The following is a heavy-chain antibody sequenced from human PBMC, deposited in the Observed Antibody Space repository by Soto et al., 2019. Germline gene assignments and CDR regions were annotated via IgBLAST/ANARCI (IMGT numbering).Heavy chain of an antibody. CDR2: SSATGAGT. V-gene: IGHV3-23*01. J-gene: IGHJ4*02. Sequence: EVQLLDSGGGLVQPGGSLRLSCAASGFTFSSYGMTWVHQAPGKGLEWVSFSSATGAGTYYADSVKGRFTISRDNSNNTLYLQMTSLRADDTAVYYCAKDRRAGGNYGFYSDFWGQGALVIVSS. CDR3: AKDRRAGGNYGFYSDF. D-gene: IGHD1-7*01. CDR1: GFTFSSYG.